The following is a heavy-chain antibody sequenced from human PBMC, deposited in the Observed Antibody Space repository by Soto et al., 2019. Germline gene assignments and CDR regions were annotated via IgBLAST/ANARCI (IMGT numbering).Heavy chain of an antibody. CDR3: ARDRYCSGGSCYSHNWFDP. CDR1: GGTFSSYA. Sequence: QVQLVQSGAEVKKPGSSVKVSCKASGGTFSSYAISWVRQAPGQGLEWMGGIIPIFGTANYAQKFQGRVTITADESTSTAYMGLSSLRSEDTAVYYCARDRYCSGGSCYSHNWFDPWGQGTLVTVSS. D-gene: IGHD2-15*01. CDR2: IIPIFGTA. J-gene: IGHJ5*02. V-gene: IGHV1-69*12.